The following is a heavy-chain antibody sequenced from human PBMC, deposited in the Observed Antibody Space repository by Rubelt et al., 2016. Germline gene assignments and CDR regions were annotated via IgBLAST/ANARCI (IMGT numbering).Heavy chain of an antibody. J-gene: IGHJ5*02. CDR2: ISDTSKYI. V-gene: IGHV3-21*01. CDR1: EFTSSNYA. Sequence: EVQLLESGGGLVQPGGSLRLSCTVSEFTSSNYAMNWVRQAPGKGLEWVSGISDTSKYIFHADSVGGRFTISRDDAKKSLFLQMNGVRVEDTAIYYGARVGDCSGGCYPFDLWGQGTLVTVSS. CDR3: ARVGDCSGGCYPFDL. D-gene: IGHD2-15*01.